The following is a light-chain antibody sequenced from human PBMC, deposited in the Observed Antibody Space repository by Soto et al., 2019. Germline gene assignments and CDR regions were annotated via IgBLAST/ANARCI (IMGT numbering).Light chain of an antibody. CDR2: STN. CDR3: VLHVAHDML. J-gene: IGLJ2*01. Sequence: QTVVTQEPSFSVSPGGTVTLTCGLSSGSVSASYYPSWYQQTPGQVPRTLIYSTNTRSSGVPDRFSGSILGKKAALTITGSQADDESDYYCVLHVAHDMLFGGGTKLTVL. V-gene: IGLV8-61*01. CDR1: SGSVSASYY.